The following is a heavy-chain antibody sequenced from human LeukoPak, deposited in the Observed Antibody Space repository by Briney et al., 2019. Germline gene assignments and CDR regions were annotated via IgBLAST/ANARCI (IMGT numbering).Heavy chain of an antibody. CDR2: ISYAGSSI. D-gene: IGHD3-22*01. J-gene: IGHJ4*02. Sequence: GGSLRLSCAASGFTFSSFGMHWVRQAPGKGLEWVAVISYAGSSIFYADSVKGRFTISRDNSKKTVYLQMNSLRAEDTAVYYCAKDAYDYDSRCPDYWGQGTLVTVSS. CDR1: GFTFSSFG. V-gene: IGHV3-30*18. CDR3: AKDAYDYDSRCPDY.